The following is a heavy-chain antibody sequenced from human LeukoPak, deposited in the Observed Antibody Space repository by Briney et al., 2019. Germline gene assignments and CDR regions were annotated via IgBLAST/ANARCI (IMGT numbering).Heavy chain of an antibody. V-gene: IGHV3-21*01. Sequence: PGGSLRLSCAASGFTFSSYSMTWVRQAPGKGLEWVSSISSSSSYIYYADSVKGRFTISRDNAKNSLYLQMNSLRAEDTAVYYCAREFGGTTVTPSTYWGQGTLVTVSS. CDR1: GFTFSSYS. J-gene: IGHJ4*02. CDR2: ISSSSSYI. CDR3: AREFGGTTVTPSTY. D-gene: IGHD4-17*01.